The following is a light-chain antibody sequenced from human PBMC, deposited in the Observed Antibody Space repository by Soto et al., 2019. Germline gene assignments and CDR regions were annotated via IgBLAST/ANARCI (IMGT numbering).Light chain of an antibody. CDR1: RSDVGGYNF. Sequence: QSALTQPASVSGSPGQSITISCTGTRSDVGGYNFVSWYQQHPGQVHKLLIYDVTHRPSGVSNRCSASKSANTASLTISGLQAEDEADYYCSSYTSTNTLVFGGGTKVTVL. J-gene: IGLJ2*01. CDR3: SSYTSTNTLV. V-gene: IGLV2-14*01. CDR2: DVT.